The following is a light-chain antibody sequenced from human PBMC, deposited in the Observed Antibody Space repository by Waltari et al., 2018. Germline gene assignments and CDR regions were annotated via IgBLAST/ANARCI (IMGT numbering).Light chain of an antibody. CDR1: QYISDS. J-gene: IGKJ2*01. Sequence: DIQVTQAGSTQSAAVGDRVTITCRASQYISDSLAWYQQKPGKGPKVLRSAASRLKSGVPPTFSGSASVTVYTHTISSLQPDDFATYDCQQYYFTPYTFGQGTKLEIK. CDR3: QQYYFTPYT. CDR2: AAS. V-gene: IGKV1-NL1*01.